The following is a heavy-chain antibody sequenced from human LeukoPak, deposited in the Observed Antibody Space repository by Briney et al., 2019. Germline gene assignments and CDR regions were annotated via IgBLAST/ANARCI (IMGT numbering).Heavy chain of an antibody. V-gene: IGHV3-23*01. D-gene: IGHD5-12*01. Sequence: GGSLRLSCAASGFTFNSHAMGWVRQAPGKGLEWVSVIHGSGVRADYADSVNGRLAISRDNSRSTLYLQMNSLRAEDTAIYYCAKDRRLPWDYFDSWGQGTLVTVSS. CDR2: IHGSGVRA. J-gene: IGHJ4*02. CDR1: GFTFNSHA. CDR3: AKDRRLPWDYFDS.